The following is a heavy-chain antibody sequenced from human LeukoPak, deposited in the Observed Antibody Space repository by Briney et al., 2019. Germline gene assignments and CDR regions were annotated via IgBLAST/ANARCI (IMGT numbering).Heavy chain of an antibody. D-gene: IGHD3-3*01. CDR3: ARHNYDFWSGYPYNWFDP. CDR2: THNSGST. Sequence: TSETLSLTCTVSGGSISRSSYNWDWIRQPPGRGLEWIGSTHNSGSTYYNPSLKSRVTISGDTSKNQFSLKLSSVTAADTAVYYCARHNYDFWSGYPYNWFDPWGQGTLVTVSS. J-gene: IGHJ5*02. CDR1: GGSISRSSYN. V-gene: IGHV4-39*01.